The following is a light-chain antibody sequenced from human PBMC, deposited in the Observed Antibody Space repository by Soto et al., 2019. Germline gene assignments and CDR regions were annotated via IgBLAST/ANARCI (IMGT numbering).Light chain of an antibody. CDR3: QRYDSYFT. Sequence: IQLAPSPSSLSASVGDRVTITCRASQGISSYLAWYQQKPGKAPKLLIYAASTVQSGVPSRFSGSGSGTDFTLTISSLQPDDSATYCCQRYDSYFTFGGGTKVDIK. CDR2: AAS. V-gene: IGKV1-9*01. J-gene: IGKJ4*01. CDR1: QGISSY.